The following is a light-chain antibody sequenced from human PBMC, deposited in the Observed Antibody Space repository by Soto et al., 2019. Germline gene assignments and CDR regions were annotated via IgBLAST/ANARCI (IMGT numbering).Light chain of an antibody. CDR3: QKYNNAPRT. CDR2: AAS. Sequence: DIQMTQSPSSLSASVGDRVTITCRASQGIYNYLAWYQQQPGKVPKLLIYAASTLQSGVPSRFSGSGSGTDFTLTISSLQPEDVATYYCQKYNNAPRTFGPGTKIDIK. J-gene: IGKJ3*01. V-gene: IGKV1-27*01. CDR1: QGIYNY.